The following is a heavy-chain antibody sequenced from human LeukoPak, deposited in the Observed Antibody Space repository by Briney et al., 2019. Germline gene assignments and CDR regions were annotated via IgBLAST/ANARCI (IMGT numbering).Heavy chain of an antibody. V-gene: IGHV4-39*07. J-gene: IGHJ6*02. CDR2: IYYTGST. D-gene: IGHD4-17*01. Sequence: SETLSLTCTVSGGSISSNTYYWGWIRQPPGKGLEWIGSIYYTGSTNYNPSLKSRVTISVDTSKNQFSLKLSSVTAADTAVYYCARGPPTVTYYYYYGMDVWGQGTTVTVSS. CDR3: ARGPPTVTYYYYYGMDV. CDR1: GGSISSNTYY.